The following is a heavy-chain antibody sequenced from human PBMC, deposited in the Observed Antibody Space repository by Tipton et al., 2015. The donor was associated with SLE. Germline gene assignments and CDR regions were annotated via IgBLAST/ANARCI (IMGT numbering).Heavy chain of an antibody. D-gene: IGHD6-6*01. CDR3: AKYVGSSSSPPPDY. CDR2: LSTGGERT. J-gene: IGHJ4*02. V-gene: IGHV3-23*01. CDR1: GFIFYNYA. Sequence: SLRLSCETSGFIFYNYAMAWVRQAPGKGLEWISSLSTGGERTYYADSVKGRFTISRDNSKNTLYLRMSSLRAEDTALYYCAKYVGSSSSPPPDYWGQGTLVTVSS.